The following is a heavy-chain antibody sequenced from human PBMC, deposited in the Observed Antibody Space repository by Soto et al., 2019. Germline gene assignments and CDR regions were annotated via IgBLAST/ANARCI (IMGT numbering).Heavy chain of an antibody. V-gene: IGHV4-31*03. CDR3: ARGIYYDFWSGYPGYFDY. D-gene: IGHD3-3*01. CDR2: IYYSGST. J-gene: IGHJ4*02. CDR1: GGSISSGGYY. Sequence: PSETLSLTCTVSGGSISSGGYYWSWIRQHPGKGLEWIGYIYYSGSTYYNPSLKSRVTISVDTSKNQFSLKLSSVTAADTAVYYCARGIYYDFWSGYPGYFDYWGQGTLVTSPQ.